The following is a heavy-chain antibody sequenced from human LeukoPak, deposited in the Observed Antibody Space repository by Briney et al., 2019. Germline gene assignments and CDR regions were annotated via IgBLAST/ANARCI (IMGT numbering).Heavy chain of an antibody. D-gene: IGHD1-1*01. V-gene: IGHV4-34*01. Sequence: SQTLSLTCAVDGGSLHGYYWTWIRQPPGKGLEWIGKIHYSGAYNYNATLKSRATIPLDTAKNQFSLKVSVLAAAATVVYFCARGECTRRIWFEGWGKVALV. CDR3: ARGECTRRIWFEG. J-gene: IGHJ5*02. CDR1: GGSLHGYY. CDR2: IHYSGAY.